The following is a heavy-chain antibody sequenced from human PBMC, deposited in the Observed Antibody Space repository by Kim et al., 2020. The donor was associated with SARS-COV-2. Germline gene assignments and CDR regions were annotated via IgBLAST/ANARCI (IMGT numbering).Heavy chain of an antibody. D-gene: IGHD6-13*01. CDR1: GFTFSDYY. CDR2: ISSSSSYT. CDR3: ARDHPPTPKRIAAAGPNQTYYYYGMDV. J-gene: IGHJ6*02. Sequence: GGSLRLSCAASGFTFSDYYMSWIRQAPGKGLEWVSYISSSSSYTNYSDSVKGRFTISRDNAKNSLYLQMNSLRAEDTAVYYCARDHPPTPKRIAAAGPNQTYYYYGMDVWGQGTTVTVSS. V-gene: IGHV3-11*06.